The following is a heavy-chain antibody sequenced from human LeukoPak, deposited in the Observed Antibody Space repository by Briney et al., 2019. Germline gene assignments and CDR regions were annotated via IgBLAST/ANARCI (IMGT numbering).Heavy chain of an antibody. D-gene: IGHD3-3*01. CDR1: GGSFSGYY. J-gene: IGHJ5*02. CDR3: ARGSRSGVTIFGVARRNWFDP. V-gene: IGHV4-34*01. Sequence: SETLSPTCAVYGGSFSGYYWSWIRQPPGKGLGWIGEINHSGSTNYNPSLKSRVTISVDTSKNQFSLKLSSVTAADTAVYYCARGSRSGVTIFGVARRNWFDPWGQGTLVTVSS. CDR2: INHSGST.